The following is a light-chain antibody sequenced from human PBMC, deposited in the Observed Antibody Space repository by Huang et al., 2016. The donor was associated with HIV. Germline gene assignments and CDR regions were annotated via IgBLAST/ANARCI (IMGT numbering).Light chain of an antibody. CDR2: AAS. CDR1: QDITSY. J-gene: IGKJ4*01. Sequence: IHLTQSPASLSVFVGDRVTSTCRASQDITSYLAWYQQKPGKAPKLLIYAASTLQSGVASRFSGSGSGADFTLSIASLQPEDSATYYCQQLHTYPLTFGGGTKVEIK. CDR3: QQLHTYPLT. V-gene: IGKV1-9*01.